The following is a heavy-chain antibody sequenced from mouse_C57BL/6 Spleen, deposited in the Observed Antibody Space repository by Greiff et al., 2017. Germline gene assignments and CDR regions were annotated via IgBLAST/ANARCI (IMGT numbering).Heavy chain of an antibody. CDR2: INPNNGGT. CDR3: ARGGDYDDAMGD. CDR1: GYTFTDYY. J-gene: IGHJ4*01. V-gene: IGHV1-26*01. Sequence: VHVKQPGPELVKPGASVKISCKASGYTFTDYYMNWVKQSHGKSLEWIGDINPNNGGTSYNQKFKGKATLTVDQSSSTAYMELRSLTSEDSAVYYCARGGDYDDAMGDWGQRTSVTVSS. D-gene: IGHD2-4*01.